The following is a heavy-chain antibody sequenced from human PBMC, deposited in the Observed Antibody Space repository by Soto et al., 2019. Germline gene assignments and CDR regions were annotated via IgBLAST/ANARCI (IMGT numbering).Heavy chain of an antibody. Sequence: QVQLVQSGAEVKKPGASVKVSCKASRYTFISYDINWVRQATGQGLEWMGWMNPKSANTGYAQNFQGRVTMTRNTSISTAYIELSSLISEDTAVYYCARSPSWETTVTPYYFDYWGQGALVTVSS. CDR2: MNPKSANT. CDR1: RYTFISYD. CDR3: ARSPSWETTVTPYYFDY. D-gene: IGHD4-4*01. J-gene: IGHJ4*02. V-gene: IGHV1-8*01.